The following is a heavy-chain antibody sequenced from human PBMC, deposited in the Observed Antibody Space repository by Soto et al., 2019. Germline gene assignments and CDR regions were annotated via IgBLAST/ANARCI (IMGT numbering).Heavy chain of an antibody. CDR3: ARMRPYFDY. Sequence: GESLKISCKDSGDSITSYWIGWVRQMPGKGLEWVGIIYPGDSDTRYSPSFQGQVTISVDKSINTAYLHWSSLKASDTAMYFCARMRPYFDYWGQGTLVTVSS. J-gene: IGHJ4*02. V-gene: IGHV5-51*01. CDR2: IYPGDSDT. CDR1: GDSITSYW.